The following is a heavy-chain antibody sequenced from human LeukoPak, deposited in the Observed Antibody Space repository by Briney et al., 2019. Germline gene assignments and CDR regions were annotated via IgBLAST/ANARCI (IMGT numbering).Heavy chain of an antibody. D-gene: IGHD3-10*01. J-gene: IGHJ4*02. V-gene: IGHV3-7*01. Sequence: PGGSLRLSCAASGFTFTNYWMTWVRQPPGKGLEWVANIKQDGSERHYVDSVKGRFTISRDNSKNSLYLQMNSLRAEDTAVYYCASELYGSGSYFEVYWGQGTLVTVSS. CDR3: ASELYGSGSYFEVY. CDR1: GFTFTNYW. CDR2: IKQDGSER.